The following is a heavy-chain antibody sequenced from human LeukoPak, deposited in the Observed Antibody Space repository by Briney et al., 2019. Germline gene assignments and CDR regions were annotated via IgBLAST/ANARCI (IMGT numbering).Heavy chain of an antibody. CDR3: ARVLVVVAATTDHPDY. D-gene: IGHD2-15*01. J-gene: IGHJ4*02. V-gene: IGHV1-18*01. Sequence: ASLKVSCKASGYTFTSYGISWVRQAPGQGLEWMGWISAYNGNTNYAQKPQGRVTLTTDTSTSTAYMELRSLRSDDTAVYYCARVLVVVAATTDHPDYWGQGTLVTVSS. CDR1: GYTFTSYG. CDR2: ISAYNGNT.